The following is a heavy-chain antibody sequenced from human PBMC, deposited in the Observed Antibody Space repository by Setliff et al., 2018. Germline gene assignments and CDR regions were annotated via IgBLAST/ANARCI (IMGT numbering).Heavy chain of an antibody. Sequence: PGGSLRLSCAASGFTFSSYSMNWVRQAPGKGLEWVSYINSSSSTIFYADSVKGRFTISRGNAKKSLYLQMNSLRAEDTAVYYCACPDILTGLSDYWGQGTLVTVSS. CDR2: INSSSSTI. J-gene: IGHJ4*02. CDR1: GFTFSSYS. D-gene: IGHD3-9*01. V-gene: IGHV3-48*04. CDR3: ACPDILTGLSDY.